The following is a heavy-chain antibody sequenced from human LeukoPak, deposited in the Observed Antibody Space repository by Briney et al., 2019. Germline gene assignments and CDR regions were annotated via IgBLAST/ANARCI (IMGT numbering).Heavy chain of an antibody. V-gene: IGHV4-39*07. CDR2: IYYSGST. Sequence: PSETLSLTCTVSGGSISSSSYYWGWIRQPPGKGLEWIGSIYYSGSTYYNPSLKSRVTISVDTSKNQFSLKLSSVTAADTAVYYCARGSYYHSDYFDYWGQGTLVTVSS. CDR1: GGSISSSSYY. CDR3: ARGSYYHSDYFDY. J-gene: IGHJ4*02. D-gene: IGHD1-26*01.